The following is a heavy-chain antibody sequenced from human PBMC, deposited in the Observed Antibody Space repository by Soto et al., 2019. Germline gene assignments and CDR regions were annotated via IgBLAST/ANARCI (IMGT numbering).Heavy chain of an antibody. J-gene: IGHJ4*02. CDR2: ISAYNGNT. CDR1: GYTFTSYG. D-gene: IGHD1-20*01. Sequence: QVQLVQSGAEVKKPGASVKVSCKASGYTFTSYGISWVRQAPGQGLEWMGWISAYNGNTNYAQKLQGRVTMTTDTTTSTAYMELRSLRSDDTAVYYCARDGTRGSYNWNNPGTYYWGQGTLVTVSS. V-gene: IGHV1-18*04. CDR3: ARDGTRGSYNWNNPGTYY.